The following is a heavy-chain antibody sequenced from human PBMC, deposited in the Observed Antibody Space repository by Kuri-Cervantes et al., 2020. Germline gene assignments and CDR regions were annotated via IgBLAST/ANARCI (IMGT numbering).Heavy chain of an antibody. V-gene: IGHV4-39*07. Sequence: SETLSLTCTVSGGSISSRGYYWGWIRQPPGKGLEWIGNIYYSGSTYHNPSLKSRVTISVDTSKNQFSLKLSSVTAADTAVYYCARGGYDYVWGSYHTGYYYYYMDVWGKGTTVTVSS. CDR3: ARGGYDYVWGSYHTGYYYYYMDV. CDR2: IYYSGST. D-gene: IGHD3-16*01. CDR1: GGSISSRGYY. J-gene: IGHJ6*03.